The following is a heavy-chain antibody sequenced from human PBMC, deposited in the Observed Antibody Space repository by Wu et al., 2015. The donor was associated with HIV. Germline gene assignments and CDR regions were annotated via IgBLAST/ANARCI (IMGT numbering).Heavy chain of an antibody. CDR3: ARPMVRGVIGYYYGMDV. D-gene: IGHD3-10*01. V-gene: IGHV1-69*13. J-gene: IGHJ6*02. Sequence: QVQLVQSGAEVKKPGSSVKVSCKASGGTFSSYAISWVRQAPGQGLEWMGRIIPIFGTANYAQKFQGRVTITADESTSTAYMELSSLRSEDTAVYYCARPMVRGVIGYYYGMDVWGQGTTVTVSS. CDR1: GGTFSSYA. CDR2: IIPIFGTA.